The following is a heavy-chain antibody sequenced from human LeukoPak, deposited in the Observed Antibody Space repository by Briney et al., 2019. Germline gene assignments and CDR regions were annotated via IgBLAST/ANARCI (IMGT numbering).Heavy chain of an antibody. V-gene: IGHV4-59*11. D-gene: IGHD3-22*01. J-gene: IGHJ6*02. CDR2: IYYSGST. Sequence: SETLSLSWTVACVSISSHYWHLIRQPPGKGLEWIGYIYYSGSTNYNPSLKSRVTISVDTSKNQFSLKLSSVTAADTAVEYYDMILPETQGERNYYYCGMSFWGQGTTVTVSS. CDR3: DMILPETQGERNYYYCGMSF. CDR1: CVSISSHY.